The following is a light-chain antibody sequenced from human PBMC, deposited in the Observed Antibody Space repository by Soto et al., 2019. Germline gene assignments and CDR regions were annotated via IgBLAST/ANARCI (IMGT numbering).Light chain of an antibody. CDR2: WAS. CDR1: QSVLYSSNNKNH. Sequence: DIVMTQSPDSLAVSLGERATINCKSSQSVLYSSNNKNHLAWYQQKPGQPPKLLIYWASTRESGVPDRFSGSGSETDFTLTISSLQAEDVAVYYCQQYYSIPFTFGPGTKVDIK. J-gene: IGKJ3*01. V-gene: IGKV4-1*01. CDR3: QQYYSIPFT.